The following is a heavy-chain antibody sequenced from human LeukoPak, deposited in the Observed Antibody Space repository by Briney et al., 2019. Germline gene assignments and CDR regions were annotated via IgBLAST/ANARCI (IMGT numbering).Heavy chain of an antibody. V-gene: IGHV3-74*01. D-gene: IGHD4-11*01. CDR3: ARSNHADDY. Sequence: GGSLRLSCAASGFTFSSYAMSWVRQAPGKGVVWVSRINTGGSSTTYADSVKGRFTISRDNAKNTLYLQMNSLRAEDTAVYYCARSNHADDYWGQGTLVTVSS. CDR2: INTGGSST. J-gene: IGHJ4*02. CDR1: GFTFSSYA.